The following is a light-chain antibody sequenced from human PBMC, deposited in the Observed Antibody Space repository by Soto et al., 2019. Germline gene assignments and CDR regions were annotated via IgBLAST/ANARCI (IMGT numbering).Light chain of an antibody. Sequence: QLVLTQSPSASASLGASVKLTCTLSSGHNNYAIAWHQQQPEKGPRYLMKLNSDGSHSKGDGIPDRFSGSSSGAERYLTISSLQSEDEADYYCQTWGTAIGGVFGGGTKLTVL. J-gene: IGLJ2*01. CDR3: QTWGTAIGGV. CDR2: LNSDGSH. CDR1: SGHNNYA. V-gene: IGLV4-69*01.